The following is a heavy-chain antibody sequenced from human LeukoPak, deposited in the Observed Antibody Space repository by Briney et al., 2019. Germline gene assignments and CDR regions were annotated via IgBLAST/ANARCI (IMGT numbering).Heavy chain of an antibody. Sequence: GGSLRLSCAASGFTFSRFDMHWVRQVPGKGLEWVAVIGTGGDAHYAGSVRGRFTVSRENAKDSLSLQMTSLRAGDTAVYYCARMRRGQEWPYYSSGMDVSGQGTTVTVSS. CDR1: GFTFSRFD. D-gene: IGHD3-10*01. V-gene: IGHV3-13*01. CDR2: IGTGGDA. CDR3: ARMRRGQEWPYYSSGMDV. J-gene: IGHJ6*02.